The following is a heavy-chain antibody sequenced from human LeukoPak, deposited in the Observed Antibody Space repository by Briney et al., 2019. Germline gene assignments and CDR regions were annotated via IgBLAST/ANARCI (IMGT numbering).Heavy chain of an antibody. V-gene: IGHV3-23*01. D-gene: IGHD4-17*01. CDR1: GFTFDDYG. J-gene: IGHJ4*02. CDR2: ISGSGGST. CDR3: ARDSGADYGDYAPGGY. Sequence: GGSLRLSCAASGFTFDDYGMSWVRQAPGKGLEWVSAISGSGGSTYYADSVKGRFTISRDNSKNTLYLQMNSLRAEDTAVYYCARDSGADYGDYAPGGYWGQGTLVTVSS.